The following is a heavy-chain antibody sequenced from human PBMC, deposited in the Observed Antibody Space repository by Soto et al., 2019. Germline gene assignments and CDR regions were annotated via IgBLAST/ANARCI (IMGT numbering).Heavy chain of an antibody. CDR3: TTGEH. J-gene: IGHJ1*01. CDR2: IQKEADGGAT. V-gene: IGHV3-15*01. D-gene: IGHD3-16*01. Sequence: EVLLVESGGGLAKPGESLRLSCEASGFTFRNVWMPWIRRAPGRGLEWVATIQKEADGGATAYGAPVAGRCTISRDDSQRILYLQITSLKSEDTGLYYCTTGEHWGRGTLVTVAS. CDR1: GFTFRNVW.